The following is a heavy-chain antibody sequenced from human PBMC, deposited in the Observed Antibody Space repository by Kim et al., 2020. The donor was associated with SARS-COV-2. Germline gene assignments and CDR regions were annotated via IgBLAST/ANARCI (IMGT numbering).Heavy chain of an antibody. V-gene: IGHV3-23*01. CDR2: VTT. J-gene: IGHJ4*02. Sequence: VTTFYADSVRGRFTISRDNSKNPLYLQLNSLRAEDTAVYYCAKGWRTNDYWGQGTLVTVSS. CDR3: AKGWRTNDY. D-gene: IGHD2-15*01.